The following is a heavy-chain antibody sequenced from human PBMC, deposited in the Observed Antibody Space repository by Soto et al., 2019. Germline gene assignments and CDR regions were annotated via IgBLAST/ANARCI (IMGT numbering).Heavy chain of an antibody. CDR1: GGSISSYY. V-gene: IGHV4-59*01. CDR3: ARGMARYKAYHFDY. CDR2: IYYSGST. D-gene: IGHD1-1*01. Sequence: SETLSLTCTVSGGSISSYYWSWIRQPPGKGLEWIGYIYYSGSTNYNPSLKSRVTISEDTSKNQFSLKLSSVTAADTAVYYCARGMARYKAYHFDYWGQGTLVTVSS. J-gene: IGHJ4*02.